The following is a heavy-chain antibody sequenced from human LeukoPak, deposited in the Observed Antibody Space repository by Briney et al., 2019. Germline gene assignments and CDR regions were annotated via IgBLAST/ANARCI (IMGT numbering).Heavy chain of an antibody. Sequence: GGSLRLSCAASGFTFSSYAMHWVRQAPGKGLEWVAVISYDGSNKYYADSVKGRFTISRDNSKNTLYLQMNSLRAEDTAVYYCARGSGRIPTLYYYYGMDVWGQGTTVTVSS. CDR1: GFTFSSYA. CDR3: ARGSGRIPTLYYYYGMDV. D-gene: IGHD3-10*01. V-gene: IGHV3-30-3*01. J-gene: IGHJ6*02. CDR2: ISYDGSNK.